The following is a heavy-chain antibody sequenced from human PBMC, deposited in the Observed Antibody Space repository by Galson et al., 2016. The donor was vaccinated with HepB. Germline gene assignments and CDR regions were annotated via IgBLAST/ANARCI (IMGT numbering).Heavy chain of an antibody. D-gene: IGHD6-13*01. J-gene: IGHJ4*02. CDR3: AREGTGAAGHFGY. V-gene: IGHV4-61*02. Sequence: TLSLTCTVSGDSISSISSGTYFWSWIRQPAGKGLEWIGRISPSGRTNYNPSLKSRVTISVDTSKNHFSLKLTSVTAADTAVYYCAREGTGAAGHFGYWGQGALVTASS. CDR2: ISPSGRT. CDR1: GDSISSISSGTYF.